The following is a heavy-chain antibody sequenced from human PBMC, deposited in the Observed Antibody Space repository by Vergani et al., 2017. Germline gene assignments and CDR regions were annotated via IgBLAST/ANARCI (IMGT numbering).Heavy chain of an antibody. CDR1: GGSISSSSYY. CDR2: IYYSGST. D-gene: IGHD3-3*01. CDR3: ARDVLRFLEWLHPRRWHFDL. V-gene: IGHV4-39*07. J-gene: IGHJ2*01. Sequence: QLQLQESGPGLVKPSETLSLTCTVSGGSISSSSYYWGWIRQPPGKGLEWIGSIYYSGSTYYNPSLKSRVTISVDTSKNQFSLKLRSVTAADTAVYYCARDVLRFLEWLHPRRWHFDLWGRGTLVTVSS.